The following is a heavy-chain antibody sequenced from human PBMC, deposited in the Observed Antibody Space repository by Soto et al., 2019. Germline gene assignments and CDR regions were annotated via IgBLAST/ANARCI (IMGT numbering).Heavy chain of an antibody. Sequence: ASVKVSCKVSGYTLTELSMHWVRQAPGKGLEWMGGSDPEDGETIYAQKFQGRVTMTEDTSTDTAYMELSSLRSEDTAVYYCATGGIAVAGIYFDYWGQGALVTVSS. CDR2: SDPEDGET. V-gene: IGHV1-24*01. J-gene: IGHJ4*02. D-gene: IGHD6-19*01. CDR3: ATGGIAVAGIYFDY. CDR1: GYTLTELS.